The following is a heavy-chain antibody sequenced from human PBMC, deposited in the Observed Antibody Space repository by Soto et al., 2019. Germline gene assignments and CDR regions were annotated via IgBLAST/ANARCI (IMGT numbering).Heavy chain of an antibody. D-gene: IGHD6-13*01. V-gene: IGHV4-59*01. J-gene: IGHJ4*02. Sequence: SETLSLTCTVSSDSISSYYWSWIRQPPGKRLEWIGYISYSGSTDYNPSLKSRVTISGDTSKNQFSLKVSSVTAADTAVYYCESGTSWQLPLDYWGQGTLVTVSS. CDR2: ISYSGST. CDR1: SDSISSYY. CDR3: ESGTSWQLPLDY.